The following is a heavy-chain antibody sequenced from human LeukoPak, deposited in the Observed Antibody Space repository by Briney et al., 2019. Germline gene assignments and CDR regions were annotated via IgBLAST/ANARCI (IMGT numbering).Heavy chain of an antibody. CDR2: INWNGGST. CDR3: ARDMLLEDAFDI. D-gene: IGHD3-10*02. CDR1: GFTFDDHA. Sequence: GGSLRLSCEGSGFTFDDHAINLVRQAPGKGLGWVANINWNGGSTGYGDSVKGRFTISRDNTKNSVFLQMHSLRGDDTALYYCARDMLLEDAFDIWGQGTMVIVSS. V-gene: IGHV3-20*04. J-gene: IGHJ3*02.